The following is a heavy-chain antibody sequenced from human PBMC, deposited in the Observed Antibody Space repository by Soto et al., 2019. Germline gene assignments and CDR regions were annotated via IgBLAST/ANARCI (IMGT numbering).Heavy chain of an antibody. V-gene: IGHV6-1*01. CDR3: ARESVRDCSSTSCYRAPRDDAFDI. J-gene: IGHJ3*02. D-gene: IGHD2-2*02. CDR2: TGYRSKLYN. Sequence: PSQTLALPCGISGDSVSSNSSACNGIRQSPSRGLEWLGRTGYRSKLYNDYAVSVKSRITINPDTSKNQFSLQLNSVTPEDTAVYYCARESVRDCSSTSCYRAPRDDAFDIWGQGTMVTVSS. CDR1: GDSVSSNSSA.